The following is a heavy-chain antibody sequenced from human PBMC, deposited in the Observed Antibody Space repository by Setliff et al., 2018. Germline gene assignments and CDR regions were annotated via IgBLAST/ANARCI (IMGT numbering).Heavy chain of an antibody. CDR3: ARGGVAATAPNGL. Sequence: GSLRLSCAASGFTFSNYAMTWVRQAPGMGLEWVSSITGSGGSTYYADSVRGRFTISRDNSRSTLYLQMNSLRAEDTAIYYCARGGVAATAPNGLWGQGTLVTVSS. D-gene: IGHD6-13*01. V-gene: IGHV3-23*01. J-gene: IGHJ1*01. CDR1: GFTFSNYA. CDR2: ITGSGGST.